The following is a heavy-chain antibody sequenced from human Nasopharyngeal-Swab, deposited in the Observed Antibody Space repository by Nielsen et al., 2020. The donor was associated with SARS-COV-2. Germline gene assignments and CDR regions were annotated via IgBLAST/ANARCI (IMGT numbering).Heavy chain of an antibody. CDR1: GGTFTNHA. Sequence: SVKVSCKASGGTFTNHAFSWVRQAPGQGLLWMGRIIPFLDIASSAQRFQGRVTITADTSTSTVYMELSSLRSEDTAVYYCARDEGDFGSGKYYNAKFPSYYDYWGQGTLVTVSS. D-gene: IGHD3-10*01. CDR3: ARDEGDFGSGKYYNAKFPSYYDY. CDR2: IIPFLDIA. V-gene: IGHV1-69*04. J-gene: IGHJ4*02.